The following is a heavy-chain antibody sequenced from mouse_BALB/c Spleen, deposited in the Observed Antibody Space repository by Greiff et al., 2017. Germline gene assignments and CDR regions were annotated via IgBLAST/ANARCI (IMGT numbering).Heavy chain of an antibody. CDR1: GFNIKDTY. CDR2: IDPANGNT. J-gene: IGHJ4*01. Sequence: EVKLMESGAELVKPGASVKLSCTASGFNIKDTYMHWVKQRPEQGLEWIGRIDPANGNTKYDPKFQGKATITADTSSNTAYLQLSSLTSEDTAVYYCASGDGYYPYAMDYWGQGTSVTVSS. CDR3: ASGDGYYPYAMDY. V-gene: IGHV14-3*02. D-gene: IGHD2-3*01.